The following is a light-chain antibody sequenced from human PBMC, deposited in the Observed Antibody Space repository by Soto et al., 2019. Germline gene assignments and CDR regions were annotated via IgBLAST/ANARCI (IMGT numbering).Light chain of an antibody. CDR3: MQSKKLPYT. CDR2: EIS. CDR1: QSLVHNNGNTY. J-gene: IGKJ2*01. Sequence: IVMTQTPLASPVTLGQPASISCRSSQSLVHNNGNTYLSWLHQRPGQPPRLLIYEISNRFSGVPERFSGGGTGTDFTLRIRRVPPEDVGVYYCMQSKKLPYTFGEGTKVEIK. V-gene: IGKV2-24*01.